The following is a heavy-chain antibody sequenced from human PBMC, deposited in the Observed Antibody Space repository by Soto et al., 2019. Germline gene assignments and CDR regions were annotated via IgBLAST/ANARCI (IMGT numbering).Heavy chain of an antibody. CDR1: GFTFSTNG. Sequence: QVQLVEFGGGVVQPGRSVRLSCRASGFTFSTNGMHWVRQAPGKGLEWVAVISYDGSNKYYADSVKGRFTISRDNSKNTLYLQLSSLRAEDTAVYYCAKGGRVSYPLDYWGQGTLVTVSS. J-gene: IGHJ4*02. CDR2: ISYDGSNK. D-gene: IGHD3-10*01. CDR3: AKGGRVSYPLDY. V-gene: IGHV3-30*18.